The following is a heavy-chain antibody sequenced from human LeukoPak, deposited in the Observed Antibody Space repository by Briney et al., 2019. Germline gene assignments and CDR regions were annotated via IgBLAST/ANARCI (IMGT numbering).Heavy chain of an antibody. Sequence: SETLSLTCTVSGGSISNTRYYWAWIRQPPGKGLEWIGCIYYSGRTYYNPHLKSRVTIAVGLPKNQFPLKLRSVTAADTAVYYCAGEGVRGRRYHDILTGPDWFDPWGQGTLVTVSS. CDR2: IYYSGRT. CDR1: GGSISNTRYY. CDR3: AGEGVRGRRYHDILTGPDWFDP. D-gene: IGHD3-9*01. V-gene: IGHV4-39*06. J-gene: IGHJ5*02.